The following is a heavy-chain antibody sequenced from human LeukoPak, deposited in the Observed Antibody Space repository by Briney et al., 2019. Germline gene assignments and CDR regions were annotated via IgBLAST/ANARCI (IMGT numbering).Heavy chain of an antibody. CDR1: GYILTSSE. J-gene: IGHJ3*02. CDR2: MDPNSGNT. V-gene: IGHV1-8*01. Sequence: RASCTPAGYILTSSEVNWVRGAARPGLGGWGWMDPNSGNTGYAQTFQGRVTMTRDTSISTAYMELSRLRSDDTAVYYCARYFPGGNGVDIWGQGTMVTVSS. CDR3: ARYFPGGNGVDI. D-gene: IGHD4-23*01.